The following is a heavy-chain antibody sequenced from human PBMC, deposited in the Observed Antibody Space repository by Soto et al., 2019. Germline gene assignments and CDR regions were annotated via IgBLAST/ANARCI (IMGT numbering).Heavy chain of an antibody. J-gene: IGHJ4*02. CDR1: GFTFSGYA. CDR3: AKITFDYGGNSGLDY. CDR2: ISGSGGST. D-gene: IGHD4-17*01. V-gene: IGHV3-23*01. Sequence: EVQLLESGGGLVQPGGSLRLSCAASGFTFSGYAMTWVRQAPGKGLEWVSAISGSGGSTYYADSVKGRFTISRDNSKNTLYLQMNSLRAEDTAVYYCAKITFDYGGNSGLDYWGQGTLVTVSS.